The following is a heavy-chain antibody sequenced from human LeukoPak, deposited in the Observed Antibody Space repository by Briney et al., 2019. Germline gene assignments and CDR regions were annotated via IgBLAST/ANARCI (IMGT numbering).Heavy chain of an antibody. Sequence: PGRSLRLSCAASGFTFSSYAMSWVRQDPGKGLEWVSAISGSGGSTYYADSVKGRFTISRDNSKNTLNLQMNSLRAEDTAVYYCAKPHDSSGYYRPGHFDYWGQGTLVTVSS. V-gene: IGHV3-23*01. CDR3: AKPHDSSGYYRPGHFDY. CDR2: ISGSGGST. D-gene: IGHD3-22*01. CDR1: GFTFSSYA. J-gene: IGHJ4*02.